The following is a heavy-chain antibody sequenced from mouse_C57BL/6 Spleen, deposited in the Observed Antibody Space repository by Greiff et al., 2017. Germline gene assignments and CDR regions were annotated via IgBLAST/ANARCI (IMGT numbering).Heavy chain of an antibody. V-gene: IGHV1-66*01. CDR2: IYPGSGNT. CDR1: GYTFTSYS. CDR3: AREGCPYAVDY. Sequence: QVQLQQSGPDLVKPGASVKISCKASGYTFTSYSIPWVKQTPGQGLEWIGCIYPGSGNTKYTEKFKGQDTLTADTSSSTAYMHLSRLTSEDSAVYYCAREGCPYAVDYWGQGTTLTVSS. J-gene: IGHJ4*01.